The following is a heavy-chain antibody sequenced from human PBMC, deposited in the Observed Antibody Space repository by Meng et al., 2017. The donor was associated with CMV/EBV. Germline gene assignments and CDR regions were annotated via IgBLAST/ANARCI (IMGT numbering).Heavy chain of an antibody. D-gene: IGHD3-16*02. CDR3: ARDPPGRLRLGELSLGY. CDR2: INPNSGGT. Sequence: ASVKVSCKASGYTFTGYYMHWVRQAPGQGLEWMGWINPNSGGTNYAQKFQGRVTITADKSTSTAYMELSSLRSEDTAVYYCARDPPGRLRLGELSLGYWGQGTLVTVSS. CDR1: GYTFTGYY. J-gene: IGHJ4*02. V-gene: IGHV1-2*02.